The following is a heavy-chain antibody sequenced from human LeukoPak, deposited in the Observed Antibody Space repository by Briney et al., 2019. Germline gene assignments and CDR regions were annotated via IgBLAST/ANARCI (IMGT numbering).Heavy chain of an antibody. CDR2: IYTSGST. D-gene: IGHD1-26*01. Sequence: PSETLSLTWTVSGGSISSGSYYWSWIRQPAGKGLEWIGRIYTSGSTNYNPSLKSRVTISVDTSKNQFSLKLSSVTAADTAVYYCASQGVEGAIPFDYWGQGTLVTVSS. CDR3: ASQGVEGAIPFDY. CDR1: GGSISSGSYY. J-gene: IGHJ4*02. V-gene: IGHV4-61*02.